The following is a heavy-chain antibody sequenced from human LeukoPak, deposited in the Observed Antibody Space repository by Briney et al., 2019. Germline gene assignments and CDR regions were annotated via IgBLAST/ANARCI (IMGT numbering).Heavy chain of an antibody. V-gene: IGHV4-59*12. CDR1: GGSISSYY. D-gene: IGHD3-3*01. J-gene: IGHJ3*02. Sequence: SETLSLTCTVSGGSISSYYWSWIRQPPGKGLEWIGNIYHSGSTYYNPSLKSRVTISVDRSKNQFSLKLSSVTAADTAVYYCARLRSYFGVVINAFDIWGQGTMVTVSS. CDR2: IYHSGST. CDR3: ARLRSYFGVVINAFDI.